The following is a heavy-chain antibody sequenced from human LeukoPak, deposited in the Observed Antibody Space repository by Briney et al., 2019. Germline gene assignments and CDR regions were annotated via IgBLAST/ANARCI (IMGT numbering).Heavy chain of an antibody. J-gene: IGHJ6*03. Sequence: TPGGSLRLSCAASGFTFSSYSMNWVRQAPGKGLEWVSSISSSSSYIYYADSVKGRFTISRDNAKNSLYLQMNSLRAEDTAVYYCAWYQLGRKLDYMDVWGKGTTVTVSS. V-gene: IGHV3-21*01. CDR1: GFTFSSYS. CDR2: ISSSSSYI. CDR3: AWYQLGRKLDYMDV. D-gene: IGHD2-2*01.